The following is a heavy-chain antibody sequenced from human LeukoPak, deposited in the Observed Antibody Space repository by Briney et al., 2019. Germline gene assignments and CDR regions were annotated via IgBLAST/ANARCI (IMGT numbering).Heavy chain of an antibody. CDR1: GFTSSSYE. J-gene: IGHJ5*02. V-gene: IGHV3-48*03. D-gene: IGHD3-16*01. CDR2: ISSSGGTI. Sequence: GGSLRLPCAASGFTSSSYEMNWVRQAPGKGLECVSYISSSGGTISYADSVKGRFTISRDNAKNALYLQMNSLRAEDTANYYCARGGNWFHHWSQGTLVTVSS. CDR3: ARGGNWFHH.